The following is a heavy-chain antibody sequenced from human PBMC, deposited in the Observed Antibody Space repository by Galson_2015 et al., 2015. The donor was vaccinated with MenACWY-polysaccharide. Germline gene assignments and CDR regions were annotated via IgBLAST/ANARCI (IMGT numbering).Heavy chain of an antibody. D-gene: IGHD3-22*01. CDR2: IYYSGST. Sequence: ETLSLTCTVSGGSISSYYWSWIRQPPGKGLEWIGYIYYSGSTNYNPSLKSRVTISVDTSKNQFSLKLSSVTAADTAVYYCARDSRYDSSGYFPADWYFELWGRGTLVTVSS. J-gene: IGHJ2*01. CDR1: GGSISSYY. CDR3: ARDSRYDSSGYFPADWYFEL. V-gene: IGHV4-59*01.